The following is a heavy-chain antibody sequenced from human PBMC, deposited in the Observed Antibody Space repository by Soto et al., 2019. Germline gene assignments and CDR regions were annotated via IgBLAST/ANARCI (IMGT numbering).Heavy chain of an antibody. D-gene: IGHD3-22*01. CDR1: GYTFGTSG. CDR2: ISAYNGNT. J-gene: IGHJ4*02. CDR3: ARAGHYYDSSGYAN. Sequence: QVQLVQSGAEVKKPGTSMKVSCKASGYTFGTSGISWIRQAPGQGLEWMGWISAYNGNTNYEQKLQDRVTMITDTSTNTAYLELRSLRSDDTAVYYCARAGHYYDSSGYANWGQGTLVTVSS. V-gene: IGHV1-18*01.